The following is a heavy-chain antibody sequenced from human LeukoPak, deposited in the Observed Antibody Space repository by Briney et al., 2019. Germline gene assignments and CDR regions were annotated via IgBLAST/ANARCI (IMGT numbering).Heavy chain of an antibody. J-gene: IGHJ4*02. CDR2: IHASGST. CDR3: AREYGDFDY. V-gene: IGHV4-4*07. D-gene: IGHD4/OR15-4a*01. CDR1: GGSISNSY. Sequence: MTSETLSLTCSVSGGSISNSYWSWIRQPAGKGLEWIGRIHASGSTNYNSSLEGRVTMSIDTSKNQFSLKLKSVTAADTAIYFCAREYGDFDYWGRGTLVAVSS.